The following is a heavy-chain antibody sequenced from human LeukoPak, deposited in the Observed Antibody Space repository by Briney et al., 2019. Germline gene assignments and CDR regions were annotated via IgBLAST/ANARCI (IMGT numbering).Heavy chain of an antibody. Sequence: GGSLRLSCAASGFTSSSYGMHWVRQAPGKGLEWVAVISYDGSNKYYADSVKGRFTISRDNSKNTLYLQMNSLRAEDTAVYYCATEIRFLEWPTFDYWGQGTLVTVSS. J-gene: IGHJ4*02. CDR2: ISYDGSNK. V-gene: IGHV3-30*03. CDR1: GFTSSSYG. D-gene: IGHD3-3*01. CDR3: ATEIRFLEWPTFDY.